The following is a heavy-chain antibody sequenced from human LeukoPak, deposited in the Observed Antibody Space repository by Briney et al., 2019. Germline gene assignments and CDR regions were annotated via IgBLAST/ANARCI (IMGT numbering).Heavy chain of an antibody. Sequence: SETLSLTCTVSGGSISSGGYYWSWIRQPPGKGLEWIGYIYYSGSTYYNPSLKSRVTISVDTSKNQFSLKLSSVTAADTAVYYCPREVHGDYYFDYWGQGTLVTVSS. D-gene: IGHD4-17*01. CDR2: IYYSGST. CDR3: PREVHGDYYFDY. V-gene: IGHV4-30-4*01. J-gene: IGHJ4*02. CDR1: GGSISSGGYY.